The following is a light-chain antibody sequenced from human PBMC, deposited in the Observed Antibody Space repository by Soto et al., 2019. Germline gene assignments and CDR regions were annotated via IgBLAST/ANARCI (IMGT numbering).Light chain of an antibody. V-gene: IGKV3-15*01. CDR1: QSVSSN. Sequence: EIVMTQSPATLSVSPGERATLSCRASQSVSSNLAWYQQKPGQAPRLLIYGASTRATGIPARFSGSGSGTEFTLTISSLQSEDFAVYYCQQYNNWPPGWRFGQGTKVEIK. CDR2: GAS. CDR3: QQYNNWPPGWR. J-gene: IGKJ1*01.